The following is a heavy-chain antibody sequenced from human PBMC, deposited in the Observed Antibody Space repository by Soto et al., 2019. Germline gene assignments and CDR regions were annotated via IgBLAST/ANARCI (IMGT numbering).Heavy chain of an antibody. CDR3: LRGKFREVATILTDKWFQG. Sequence: QVQLVQSGAEVKKPGSSVKVSCKASGGTFNNHAINWVRQAPGQGNEWIGGIIPICGTSNYAQKFQGRVTIIADESTTTAYMELSRQRSEGTAIYYCLRGKFREVATILTDKWFQGRGQGTVVTVSS. V-gene: IGHV1-69*01. CDR1: GGTFNNHA. CDR2: IIPICGTS. D-gene: IGHD3-9*01. J-gene: IGHJ4*02.